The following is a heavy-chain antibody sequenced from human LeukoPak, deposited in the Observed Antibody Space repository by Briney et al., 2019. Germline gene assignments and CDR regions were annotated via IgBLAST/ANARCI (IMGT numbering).Heavy chain of an antibody. CDR3: ARATYYYDSSGYYRYYGMDV. V-gene: IGHV4-31*03. J-gene: IGHJ6*02. D-gene: IGHD3-22*01. CDR1: GGSISSGGYS. Sequence: PSQTLSLTCTVSGGSISSGGYSWSWIRQHPGKGLEWIGYIYYSGSTYYNPSLKSRVTISVDTSKNQFSLKLSSVTAADTAVYYCARATYYYDSSGYYRYYGMDVWGQGTTVTVSS. CDR2: IYYSGST.